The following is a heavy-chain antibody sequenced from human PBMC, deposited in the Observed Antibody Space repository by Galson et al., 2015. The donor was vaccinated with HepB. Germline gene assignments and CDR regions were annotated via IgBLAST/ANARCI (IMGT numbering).Heavy chain of an antibody. J-gene: IGHJ4*02. CDR2: ITYDGATK. CDR3: AREQGYNDYRTSDY. CDR1: GFTFYGHG. D-gene: IGHD4-11*01. V-gene: IGHV3-33*05. Sequence: SLRLSCAVPGFTFYGHGMHWVRQAPGQGLEWVGVITYDGATKAYADYAKGRFAISRDTSTNTLYLEMNNLRAEDTAVYYCAREQGYNDYRTSDYWGQGTLVTVSS.